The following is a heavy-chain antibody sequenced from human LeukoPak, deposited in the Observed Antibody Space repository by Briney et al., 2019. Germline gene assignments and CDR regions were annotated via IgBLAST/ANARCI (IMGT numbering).Heavy chain of an antibody. Sequence: SETLSLTCIVSGGSISSYYWSWIRQPPGKGLEWIGYIYYSGSTNYNPSLKSRVTISVDTSKNQFSLKLSSVTAADTAVYYCAREQRYCSSTSCYRRRSYYMDVWGKGTTVTISS. CDR2: IYYSGST. CDR3: AREQRYCSSTSCYRRRSYYMDV. V-gene: IGHV4-59*12. J-gene: IGHJ6*03. CDR1: GGSISSYY. D-gene: IGHD2-2*01.